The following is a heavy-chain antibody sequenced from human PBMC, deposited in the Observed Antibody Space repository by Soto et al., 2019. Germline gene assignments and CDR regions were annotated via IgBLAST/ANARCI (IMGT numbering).Heavy chain of an antibody. J-gene: IGHJ4*01. CDR2: ISSGGSST. V-gene: IGHV3-23*01. D-gene: IGHD3-3*01. CDR3: AKNSPTQSDFWSTLKTFDY. CDR1: GFTFSSYA. Sequence: GGSLRLSCAASGFTFSSYAMRWVRQAPGKGLEWVSTISSGGSSTYYAESVMGRFTISRDNSKNTLYLQMNSLRAEDTAVYYCAKNSPTQSDFWSTLKTFDYWGQGTLVTVSS.